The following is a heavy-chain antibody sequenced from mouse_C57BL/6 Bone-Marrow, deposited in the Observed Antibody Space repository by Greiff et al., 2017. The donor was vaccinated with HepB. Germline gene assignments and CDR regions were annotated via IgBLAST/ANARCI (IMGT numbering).Heavy chain of an antibody. Sequence: EVHLVESGGGLVQPKGSLKLSCAASGFTFNTYAMHWVRQAPGKGLEWVARIRSKSSNYATYYADSVKDRFTISRDDSQSMLYLQMNNLKTEDTAMYYCVREEGYYDYDEGYFDYWGQGTTLTVSS. CDR2: IRSKSSNYAT. V-gene: IGHV10-3*01. CDR3: VREEGYYDYDEGYFDY. J-gene: IGHJ2*01. D-gene: IGHD2-4*01. CDR1: GFTFNTYA.